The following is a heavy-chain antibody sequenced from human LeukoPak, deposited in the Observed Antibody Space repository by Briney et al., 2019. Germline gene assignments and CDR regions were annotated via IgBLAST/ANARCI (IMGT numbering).Heavy chain of an antibody. CDR1: GGTFSSYA. Sequence: SVKVSCKASGGTFSSYAISWVRQAPGQGLEWMGRIIPILGIANYAQKFQGRVTITADKSTSTAYMELSSLRSEDTAVYYCAREGATDYYFDYWGQGTLVTVSS. D-gene: IGHD4-11*01. V-gene: IGHV1-69*04. CDR2: IIPILGIA. CDR3: AREGATDYYFDY. J-gene: IGHJ4*02.